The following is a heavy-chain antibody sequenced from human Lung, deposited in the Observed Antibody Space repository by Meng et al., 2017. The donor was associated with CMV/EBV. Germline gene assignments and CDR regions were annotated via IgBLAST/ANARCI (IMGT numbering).Heavy chain of an antibody. Sequence: QSTLKESCPTLVKPTQTLTLTCTFSGFSLSTSEVGVGWIRQPPGKALEWLAVIYWDDDKRYSPSLKSRLTITKDTSKNQVVLTLTNMDPVDTATYYCALFTGSWFDPWGQGTLVTVSS. D-gene: IGHD1-14*01. CDR2: IYWDDDK. CDR3: ALFTGSWFDP. V-gene: IGHV2-5*02. J-gene: IGHJ5*02. CDR1: GFSLSTSEVG.